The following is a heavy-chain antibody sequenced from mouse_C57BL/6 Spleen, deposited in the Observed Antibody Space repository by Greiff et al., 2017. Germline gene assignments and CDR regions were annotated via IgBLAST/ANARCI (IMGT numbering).Heavy chain of an antibody. CDR3: ARYDGSYAMDY. D-gene: IGHD2-2*01. CDR1: GYTFTSYW. CDR2: IDPSDSET. Sequence: QVQLQQSGAELVRPGSSVKLSCKASGYTFTSYWMHWVKQRPIQGLEWIGNIDPSDSETHYNQKFKDKATLTVDKSSSTAYMQLSSLTSEDSAVYYCARYDGSYAMDYWGQGTSVTVSS. J-gene: IGHJ4*01. V-gene: IGHV1-52*01.